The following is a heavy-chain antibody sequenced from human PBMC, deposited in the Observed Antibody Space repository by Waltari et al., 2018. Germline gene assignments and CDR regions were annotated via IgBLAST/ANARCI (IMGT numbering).Heavy chain of an antibody. V-gene: IGHV3-21*01. CDR1: GFTSSDYS. CDR2: VSSISTYI. J-gene: IGHJ4*02. Sequence: EVQLLESGGGLVQPGGSLRLSCVGSGFTSSDYSMNWVRQAPGKGLEGVSTVSSISTYIYYADSVKGRFTISRDNAKNSLYLQMNSLRAEDTAIYYCASRLTGREQAYAYWGQGTLVTVSS. CDR3: ASRLTGREQAYAY. D-gene: IGHD2-2*01.